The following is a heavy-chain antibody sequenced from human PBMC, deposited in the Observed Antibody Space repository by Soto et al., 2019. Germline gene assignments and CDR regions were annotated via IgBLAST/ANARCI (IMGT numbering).Heavy chain of an antibody. CDR1: GFTFSSYG. CDR2: ISYDGSNK. V-gene: IGHV3-30*03. D-gene: IGHD3-22*01. Sequence: PGGSLRLSCAASGFTFSSYGMHWVRQAPGKGLEWVAVISYDGSNKYYADSVKGRFTISRDNSKNTLYLQMNSLRAEDTAVYYCARGTYYYDSSGYYWDAFDIWGQGTMVTVSS. CDR3: ARGTYYYDSSGYYWDAFDI. J-gene: IGHJ3*02.